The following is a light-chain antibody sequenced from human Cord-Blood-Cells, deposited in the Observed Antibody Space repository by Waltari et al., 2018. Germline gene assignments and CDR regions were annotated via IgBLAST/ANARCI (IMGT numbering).Light chain of an antibody. Sequence: SALTQPHSASGSRRQSVTIPWIASSSDGWCYTHGSWFQQYPDKAPKLIIYEVSNRPSGVSNRFSGSKSANTAALTSAGLQAENEADYYCSSYTSSSTPHYVYGTGTKVTVL. CDR1: SSDGWCYTH. CDR3: SSYTSSSTPHYV. CDR2: EVS. J-gene: IGLJ1*01. V-gene: IGLV2-14*01.